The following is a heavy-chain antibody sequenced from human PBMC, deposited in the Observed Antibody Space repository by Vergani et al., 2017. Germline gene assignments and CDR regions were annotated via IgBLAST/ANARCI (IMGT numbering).Heavy chain of an antibody. Sequence: QVQLVQSGAEVKKPGASVKVSCKASGYTFTSYYMHWVRQAPGQGLEWMGIINPSGGSTRYAQKFQGRVTMTRDTSTSTVYMELSSLRSEDTAVYYCAAAITMVRGINWFDPWGQGTLVTVSS. J-gene: IGHJ5*02. CDR2: INPSGGST. D-gene: IGHD3-10*01. CDR1: GYTFTSYY. V-gene: IGHV1-46*01. CDR3: AAAITMVRGINWFDP.